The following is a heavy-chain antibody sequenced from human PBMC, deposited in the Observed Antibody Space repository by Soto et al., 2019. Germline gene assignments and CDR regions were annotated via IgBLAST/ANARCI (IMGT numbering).Heavy chain of an antibody. CDR3: AKGRKPDHDDGLCAFDS. CDR2: ISGGGGGT. Sequence: GESLKISCVVSGLTFRSYAMSWVRQAPGKGLEWVSGISGGGGGTYYADSVKGRFTISRDPSTTTLFLDMYSLGAEDMAIYYCAKGRKPDHDDGLCAFDSWGQGVLVTVSS. D-gene: IGHD3-3*01. J-gene: IGHJ4*02. V-gene: IGHV3-23*01. CDR1: GLTFRSYA.